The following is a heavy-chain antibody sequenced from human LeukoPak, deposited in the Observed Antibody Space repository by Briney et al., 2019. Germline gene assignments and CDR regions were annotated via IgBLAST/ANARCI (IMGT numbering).Heavy chain of an antibody. V-gene: IGHV4-4*07. Sequence: PSETLSLTCTVSGGSISSYYWSWIRQPAGKGLEWIGRIYTSGSTNYNPSLKSRVTMSVDTSKNQFSLKLSSVTAADTAVYYCARSIAATRQGWFDPWGQGTLVTVSS. CDR3: ARSIAATRQGWFDP. D-gene: IGHD6-6*01. J-gene: IGHJ5*02. CDR1: GGSISSYY. CDR2: IYTSGST.